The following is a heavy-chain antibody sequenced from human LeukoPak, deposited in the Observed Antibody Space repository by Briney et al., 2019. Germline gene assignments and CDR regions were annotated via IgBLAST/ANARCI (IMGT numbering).Heavy chain of an antibody. J-gene: IGHJ4*02. Sequence: GGSLRLSCAASEFSFGSYSMNWIRQAPGKGLEWVSFIISGGGTKYYADSVKGRFTISRDNAKNSLYLQMDSLRDEDTAVYYCARVDRVRGKYCHDSSGYLLYWGQGILVTVSS. CDR1: EFSFGSYS. D-gene: IGHD3-22*01. CDR2: IISGGGTK. V-gene: IGHV3-48*02. CDR3: ARVDRVRGKYCHDSSGYLLY.